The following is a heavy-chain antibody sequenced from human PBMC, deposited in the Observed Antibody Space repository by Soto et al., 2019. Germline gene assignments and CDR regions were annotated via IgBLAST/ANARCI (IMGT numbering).Heavy chain of an antibody. Sequence: QVQLVQSGAEVKKPGASVKVSCRISGYTFKHYYINWVRQAPGQGLEWLGIINPASASTNYAQEFQDRVTLTMDTSTTTVYMELSGLRAEDTAIFYCARDLAAGDHWGQGTLVTVSS. CDR2: INPASAST. V-gene: IGHV1-46*02. CDR3: ARDLAAGDH. D-gene: IGHD6-13*01. J-gene: IGHJ4*02. CDR1: GYTFKHYY.